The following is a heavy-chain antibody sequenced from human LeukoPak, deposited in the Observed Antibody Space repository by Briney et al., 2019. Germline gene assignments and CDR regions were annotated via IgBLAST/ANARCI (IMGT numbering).Heavy chain of an antibody. J-gene: IGHJ3*02. Sequence: GGSLRLSCVASEFTFSSYWMHWVRQAPGKELVWVSRINGDGSGTTYADSVKGRFTISRDNAKNTLYLQMNSLRAEDTAVYYCARAPGQNHAFDIWGQGTMVTVSS. V-gene: IGHV3-74*03. CDR3: ARAPGQNHAFDI. CDR1: EFTFSSYW. CDR2: INGDGSGT.